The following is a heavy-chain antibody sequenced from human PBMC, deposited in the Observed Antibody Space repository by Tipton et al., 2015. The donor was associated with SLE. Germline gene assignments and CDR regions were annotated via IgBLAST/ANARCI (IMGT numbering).Heavy chain of an antibody. D-gene: IGHD3-3*01. CDR2: ITNSGGST. J-gene: IGHJ4*02. V-gene: IGHV3-23*01. CDR1: GYSFSSYA. Sequence: SLRLSCAASGYSFSSYAMSWVRQAPGKGLEWVSGITNSGGSTYNAESVKGRFTMSRDNSKKTLYLQMNSLRVEDTAVYYCAKATSLFGGIIMSFEHWGQGTMVTVSS. CDR3: AKATSLFGGIIMSFEH.